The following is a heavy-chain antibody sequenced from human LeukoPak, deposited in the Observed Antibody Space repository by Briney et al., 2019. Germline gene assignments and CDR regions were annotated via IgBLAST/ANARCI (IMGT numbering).Heavy chain of an antibody. CDR2: IKSKTDGGTT. CDR1: AFTFTNAW. J-gene: IGHJ4*02. D-gene: IGHD6-13*01. V-gene: IGHV3-15*01. CDR3: TTGHRQLLYYFDY. Sequence: GGSLRLSCAASAFTFTNAWMSWVRQAPGKGLEWVGRIKSKTDGGTTDYAAPVKGRFTISRDDSKNTLYLQMNSLKTEDTAVYYCTTGHRQLLYYFDYWGQGTLVTVSS.